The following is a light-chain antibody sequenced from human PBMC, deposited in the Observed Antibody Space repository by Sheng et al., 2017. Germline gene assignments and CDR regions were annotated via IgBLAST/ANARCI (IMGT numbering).Light chain of an antibody. CDR1: HSLLNSNGYNY. CDR3: MQALQTPLT. J-gene: IGKJ4*01. Sequence: DIVMTQSPLSLPVTPGEPASISCRSSHSLLNSNGYNYLDWYLQKPGQPPLLLIYLGSNRASGVPDRFSGSGSGTDFTLKISRVEAEDVGIYYCMQALQTPLTFGGGTKVEIK. CDR2: LGS. V-gene: IGKV2-28*01.